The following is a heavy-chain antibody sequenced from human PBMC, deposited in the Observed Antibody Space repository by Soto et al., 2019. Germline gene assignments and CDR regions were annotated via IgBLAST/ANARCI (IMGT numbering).Heavy chain of an antibody. J-gene: IGHJ4*02. D-gene: IGHD3-16*02. V-gene: IGHV1-2*04. CDR1: GYTFTGYY. CDR3: ARAGSSDYIWGSYRYRGQWVAEFDY. Sequence: ASVKVSCKASGYTFTGYYMHWVRQAPGQGLEWMGWINPNSGGTNYAQKFQGWVTMTRDTSISTAYMGLSRLRSDDTAVYYCARAGSSDYIWGSYRYRGQWVAEFDYWGQGTLVTVSS. CDR2: INPNSGGT.